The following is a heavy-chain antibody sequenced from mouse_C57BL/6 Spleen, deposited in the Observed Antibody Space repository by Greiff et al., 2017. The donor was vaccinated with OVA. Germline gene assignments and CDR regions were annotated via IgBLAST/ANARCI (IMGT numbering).Heavy chain of an antibody. Sequence: VQLKQSGPELVKPGASVKMSCKASGYTFTDYNMHWVKQSHGKSLEWIGYINPNNGGTSYNQKFKGKATLTVNKSSSTAYMELRSLTSEDSAVYYCARGGTVDWYFDVWGTGTTVTVSS. D-gene: IGHD1-1*01. CDR3: ARGGTVDWYFDV. V-gene: IGHV1-22*01. CDR2: INPNNGGT. J-gene: IGHJ1*03. CDR1: GYTFTDYN.